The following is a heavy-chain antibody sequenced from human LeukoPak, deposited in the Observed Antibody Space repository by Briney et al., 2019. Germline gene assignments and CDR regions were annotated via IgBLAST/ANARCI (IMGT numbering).Heavy chain of an antibody. J-gene: IGHJ6*03. D-gene: IGHD3-10*01. CDR2: IIPIFGTA. CDR3: ARGPAGRITMVRGVTTYYYYYMDV. Sequence: SVKVSCKASGGTFSSYAISWVRQAPGQGLKWMGGIIPIFGTANYAQKFQGRVTITTDESTSTAYMELSSLRSEDTAVYYCARGPAGRITMVRGVTTYYYYYMDVWGKGTTVTVSS. V-gene: IGHV1-69*05. CDR1: GGTFSSYA.